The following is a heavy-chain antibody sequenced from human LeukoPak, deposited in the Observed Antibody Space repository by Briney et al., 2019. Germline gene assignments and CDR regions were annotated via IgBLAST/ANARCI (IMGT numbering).Heavy chain of an antibody. CDR3: ARGRAVAGSLKYYFYMDV. CDR1: GFTFSSYE. Sequence: PGGSLRLSCAASGFTFSSYEMNWVRQAPGKGLEWVSYISSSGSTIYYADSVKGRFTISRDNAKNSLYLQVYSLRAEDTAVYYCARGRAVAGSLKYYFYMDVWGKGTTVTVSS. D-gene: IGHD6-19*01. V-gene: IGHV3-48*03. CDR2: ISSSGSTI. J-gene: IGHJ6*03.